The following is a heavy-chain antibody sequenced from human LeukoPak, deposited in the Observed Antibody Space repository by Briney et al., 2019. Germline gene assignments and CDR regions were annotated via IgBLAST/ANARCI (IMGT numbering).Heavy chain of an antibody. CDR2: INPNSGGT. CDR1: GYTFTGYY. Sequence: APVKVSCKASGYTFTGYYMHWVRQAPGQGLEWMGWINPNSGGTNCAQKFQGRVTMTRDTSISTAYMELSRLRSDDTAVYYCARGTATWIQLWLSLDYWGQGTPVTVSS. V-gene: IGHV1-2*02. D-gene: IGHD5-18*01. CDR3: ARGTATWIQLWLSLDY. J-gene: IGHJ4*02.